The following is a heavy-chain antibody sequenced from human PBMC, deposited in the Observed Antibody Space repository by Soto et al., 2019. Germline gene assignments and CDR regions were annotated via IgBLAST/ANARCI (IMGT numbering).Heavy chain of an antibody. V-gene: IGHV3-48*03. CDR2: ISTTGTSP. CDR1: GFSSSNYE. CDR3: ARDGHRGPSDAFDV. Sequence: EVQLVESGGGLVQPGGSLRLSCTASGFSSSNYEMNWIRQAPGKGLEWVSHISTTGTSPYYADSVRGRFTVSRDTANNSIYLQMNSLRAEETAVYYCARDGHRGPSDAFDVWGQGTMVTVSS. J-gene: IGHJ3*01. D-gene: IGHD3-10*01.